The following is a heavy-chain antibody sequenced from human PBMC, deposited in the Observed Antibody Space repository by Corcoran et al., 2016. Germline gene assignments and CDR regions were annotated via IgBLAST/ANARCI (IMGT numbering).Heavy chain of an antibody. CDR3: ARDVSEYCSRTSCRSAYYYYGMDV. Sequence: EVQLVESGGGLVQPGGSLRLSCAASGFTFSSYNMNWVRQAPGKGLEWVSYISRSSNTIYYADSVKGRLTISRDNAKNSLYLQLNSLRAEDRAVYYWARDVSEYCSRTSCRSAYYYYGMDVWGQGTTVTVSS. V-gene: IGHV3-48*04. CDR2: ISRSSNTI. J-gene: IGHJ6*02. D-gene: IGHD2-2*01. CDR1: GFTFSSYN.